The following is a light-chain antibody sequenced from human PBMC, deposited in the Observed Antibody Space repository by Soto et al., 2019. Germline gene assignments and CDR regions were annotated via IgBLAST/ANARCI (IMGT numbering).Light chain of an antibody. CDR1: QSINNK. J-gene: IGKJ5*01. Sequence: EIVMTQSPATLSLSPGERVTLSCRASQSINNKVAWYQQKPGQAPRLLIYGASTRATGISARFSGSGSGTEFTLTISSLQSEDFAVYYCQHRMNWPLTFGQGTRLEIK. CDR2: GAS. V-gene: IGKV3-15*01. CDR3: QHRMNWPLT.